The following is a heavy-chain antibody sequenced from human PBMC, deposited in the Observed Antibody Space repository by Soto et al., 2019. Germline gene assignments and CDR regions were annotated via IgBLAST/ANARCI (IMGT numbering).Heavy chain of an antibody. J-gene: IGHJ4*02. CDR2: IYYSGST. CDR1: GGSISSYY. D-gene: IGHD3-3*02. Sequence: SETLSLTCTVSGGSISSYYWSWIRQPPGKGLEWIGYIYYSGSTNYNPSLKSRVTISVDTSLTQFSLKLTSLTAADTAVYYCARDRELGYSDSWGQGTLVTVSS. CDR3: ARDRELGYSDS. V-gene: IGHV4-59*12.